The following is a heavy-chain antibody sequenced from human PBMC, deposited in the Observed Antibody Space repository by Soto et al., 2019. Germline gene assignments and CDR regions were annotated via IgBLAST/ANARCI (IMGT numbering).Heavy chain of an antibody. CDR3: ARGKEYGASSRYYDGMDV. D-gene: IGHD4-17*01. J-gene: IGHJ6*02. Sequence: ASVKVSCKASGNTFSSYGMYWVRQAPGQRLEWMGWINAGNGHTKYSQKFQGRVTITRDTFASTAYLEMGSLRSEDTAVYYCARGKEYGASSRYYDGMDVWGQGTTVTVYS. CDR2: INAGNGHT. CDR1: GNTFSSYG. V-gene: IGHV1-3*01.